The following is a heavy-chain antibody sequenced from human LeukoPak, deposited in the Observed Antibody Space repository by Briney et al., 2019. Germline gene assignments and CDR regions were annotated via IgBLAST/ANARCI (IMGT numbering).Heavy chain of an antibody. CDR1: GASISSYY. J-gene: IGHJ4*02. V-gene: IGHV4-4*07. D-gene: IGHD6-13*01. CDR2: IYTSGST. Sequence: PSETLSLTCTVSGASISSYYWSWVRQPAGEGLEWIGRIYTSGSTNYKPSLKSRVTMPVDTSKNQFSLKLTSVTAADTAVYYCARDGVENSSWYPLDSWGPGTLVTVSS. CDR3: ARDGVENSSWYPLDS.